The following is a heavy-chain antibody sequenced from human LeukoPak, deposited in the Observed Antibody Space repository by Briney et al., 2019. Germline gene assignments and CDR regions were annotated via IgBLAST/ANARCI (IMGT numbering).Heavy chain of an antibody. CDR2: ISSNGGNT. J-gene: IGHJ4*02. Sequence: PGGSLRLSCSASGFSFTYSAMHWVRQAPGRGLEYVSVISSNGGNTYYADSVKDRFTIPRDNSKNTLYLQMSSLRTEDTAVYYCVKGGVYTSSSSFDYWGQGSLVTVSS. V-gene: IGHV3-64D*06. CDR1: GFSFTYSA. D-gene: IGHD6-6*01. CDR3: VKGGVYTSSSSFDY.